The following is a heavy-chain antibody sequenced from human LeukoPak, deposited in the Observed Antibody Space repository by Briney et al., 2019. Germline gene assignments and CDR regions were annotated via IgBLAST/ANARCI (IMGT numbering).Heavy chain of an antibody. V-gene: IGHV1-69*13. CDR1: GGTFSSYD. J-gene: IGHJ6*02. CDR3: ANRRRASRGYGMDV. Sequence: AASVKVSCKASGGTFSSYDISWVRQAPGQGLEWTGGIIPIFGTANYAQKFQGRVTITADESTSTAYMELSSLRSEDTAVYYCANRRRASRGYGMDVWGQGITVTVSS. D-gene: IGHD1-1*01. CDR2: IIPIFGTA.